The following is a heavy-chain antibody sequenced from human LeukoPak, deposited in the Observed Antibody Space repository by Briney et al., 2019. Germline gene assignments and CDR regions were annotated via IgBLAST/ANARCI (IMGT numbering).Heavy chain of an antibody. CDR1: DGSISSGSYY. Sequence: SETLSLTCTVSDGSISSGSYYWSWIRQPAGKGLEWTGRIYTSGSTNYNPSLKSRVTISVDTSKNQFSLKLSSVTAADTAVYYCARGQRYYYDSSGYNWFDPWGQGTLVTVSS. V-gene: IGHV4-61*02. CDR2: IYTSGST. CDR3: ARGQRYYYDSSGYNWFDP. D-gene: IGHD3-22*01. J-gene: IGHJ5*02.